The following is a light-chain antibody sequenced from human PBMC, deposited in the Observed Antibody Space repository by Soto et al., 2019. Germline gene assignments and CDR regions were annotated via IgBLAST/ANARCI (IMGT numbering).Light chain of an antibody. CDR2: GSS. J-gene: IGKJ1*01. CDR1: QSVSNNY. V-gene: IGKV3-20*01. CDR3: QQYGSSGT. Sequence: EIVLTQSPGTLSLSPGERATLSCRASQSVSNNYLAWYQKKPGQAPRLLIYGSSNRATGIPDRFSGSGSGTDFTLIISRLEPEDFAVYYCQQYGSSGTFGQGTKVDIK.